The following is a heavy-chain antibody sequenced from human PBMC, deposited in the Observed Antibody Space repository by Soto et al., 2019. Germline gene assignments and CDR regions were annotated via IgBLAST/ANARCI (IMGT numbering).Heavy chain of an antibody. V-gene: IGHV3-48*01. Sequence: GGSLRLSCAAPGFTFSSYSMNWVRQAPGKGLEWVSYISSSSSTIYYADSVKGRFTISRDNAKNSLYLQMNSLRAEDTAVYYCARNGYCSGGSCYFYYYYYYYMDVWGKGTTVTVSS. D-gene: IGHD2-15*01. J-gene: IGHJ6*03. CDR3: ARNGYCSGGSCYFYYYYYYYMDV. CDR1: GFTFSSYS. CDR2: ISSSSSTI.